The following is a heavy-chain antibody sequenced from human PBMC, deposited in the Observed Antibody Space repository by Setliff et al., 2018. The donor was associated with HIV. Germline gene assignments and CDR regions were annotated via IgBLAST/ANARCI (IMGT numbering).Heavy chain of an antibody. Sequence: TSETLSLTCTVSGGSFSSGSYYWSWIRQSAGKGLEWIGRIYTSGSTNYNPSLKSRVTISVDTSKNQFSLKLGSVTAADTAVYYCAREGGKLWFGELLYAFDIWGQGTMVTVSS. V-gene: IGHV4-61*02. CDR3: AREGGKLWFGELLYAFDI. D-gene: IGHD3-10*01. CDR2: IYTSGST. CDR1: GGSFSSGSYY. J-gene: IGHJ3*02.